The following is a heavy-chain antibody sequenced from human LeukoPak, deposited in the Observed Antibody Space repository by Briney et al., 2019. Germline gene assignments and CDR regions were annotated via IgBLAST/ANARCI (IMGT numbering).Heavy chain of an antibody. CDR2: ISTSGSTI. CDR1: GFTFSSHE. J-gene: IGHJ4*02. D-gene: IGHD6-13*01. CDR3: AREVGRSAAL. Sequence: GGSLRLSCPASGFTFSSHEMHWVRLAPGKGLEWLSYISTSGSTIYYADSVKGTFTISRDNAKNSLYLQMNSLRADDTAVYYCAREVGRSAALWGQGTLVTVSS. V-gene: IGHV3-48*03.